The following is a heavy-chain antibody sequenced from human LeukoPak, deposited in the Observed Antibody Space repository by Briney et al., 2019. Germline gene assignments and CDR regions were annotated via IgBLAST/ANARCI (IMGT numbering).Heavy chain of an antibody. D-gene: IGHD2-2*01. V-gene: IGHV3-23*01. CDR1: GFTFSSYA. Sequence: GGSLRLSCAASGFTFSSYAMSWVRQAPGKGLEWVSAISGSGGSTYYADSVKGRFTISRDNSKNTLYLQMNSLRAEDTAVYCCAKDFPPLGYCSSTSCYDSGFDYWGQGTLVTVSS. CDR2: ISGSGGST. J-gene: IGHJ4*02. CDR3: AKDFPPLGYCSSTSCYDSGFDY.